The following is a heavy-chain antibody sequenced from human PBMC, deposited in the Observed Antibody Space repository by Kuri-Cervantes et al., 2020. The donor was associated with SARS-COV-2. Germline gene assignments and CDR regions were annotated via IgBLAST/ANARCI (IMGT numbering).Heavy chain of an antibody. J-gene: IGHJ4*02. CDR3: ARVFTASFDF. Sequence: ESLKISCTVSGGSISSSTYYWGWIRQPPGKGLEWIGTIYYSGSTDYNPSLKSRVTISLDTSTNQFSLKLSSVTAADTAVYYCARVFTASFDFWGQGTLVTVSS. CDR2: IYYSGST. V-gene: IGHV4-39*07. CDR1: GGSISSSTYY.